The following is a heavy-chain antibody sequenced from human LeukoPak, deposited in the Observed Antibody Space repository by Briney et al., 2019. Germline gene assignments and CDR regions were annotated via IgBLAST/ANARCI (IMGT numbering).Heavy chain of an antibody. D-gene: IGHD3-3*01. CDR1: GFTFSSYS. V-gene: IGHV3-48*01. CDR3: AREKHSRIFGEVIRSPLRNYFDY. Sequence: PGASLRLSCAASGFTFSSYSMNWVRQAPGKGLEWVSYISSSSSTIYYADSVKGRFTISRDNAKNSLYLQMNSLRAEDTAVYYCAREKHSRIFGEVIRSPLRNYFDYWGQGTLVTVSS. CDR2: ISSSSSTI. J-gene: IGHJ4*02.